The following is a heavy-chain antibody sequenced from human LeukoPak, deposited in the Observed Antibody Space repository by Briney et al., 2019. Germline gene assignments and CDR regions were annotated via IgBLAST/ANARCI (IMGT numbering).Heavy chain of an antibody. CDR3: AKVKGFMNPFDY. Sequence: GGSLRLSCAASGFTFSSYGMAWVRQAPGKGLEWVSAISARGDNTYYADSVKGRFTISRDNSKNTLYLQMNSLRAEDTAVYYCAKVKGFMNPFDYWGPGTLVTVSS. CDR2: ISARGDNT. V-gene: IGHV3-23*01. J-gene: IGHJ4*02. CDR1: GFTFSSYG.